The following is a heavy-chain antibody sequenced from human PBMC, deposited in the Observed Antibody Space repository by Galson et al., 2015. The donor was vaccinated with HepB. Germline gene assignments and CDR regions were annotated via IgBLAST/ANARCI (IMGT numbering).Heavy chain of an antibody. V-gene: IGHV5-51*01. CDR1: GYSFTNYW. CDR2: IYPGDSDT. D-gene: IGHD2-21*01. Sequence: QSGAEVKKPGESLKISCKGSGYSFTNYWIGWVRQMPGKGLEWMGIIYPGDSDTRYSPSFQGQVTISVDKSISTAYLQWSSLKASNTAIYYCARNVVADSHYFYGMEIWGQGTTVTVSS. J-gene: IGHJ6*02. CDR3: ARNVVADSHYFYGMEI.